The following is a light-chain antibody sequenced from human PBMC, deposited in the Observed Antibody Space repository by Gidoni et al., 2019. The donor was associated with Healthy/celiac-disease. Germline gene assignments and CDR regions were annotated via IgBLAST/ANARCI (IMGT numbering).Light chain of an antibody. CDR1: QSVSSY. CDR2: DAS. V-gene: IGKV3-11*01. CDR3: QQRSNWPVT. Sequence: EIVLTQSPATLSLSLGERATLSCRASQSVSSYLAWYQQKPGQAPRLLIYDASNRATGIPARFSGSGSGNVFTLTISGLEPEDFAVYCCQQRSNWPVTFGPGTKVDIK. J-gene: IGKJ3*01.